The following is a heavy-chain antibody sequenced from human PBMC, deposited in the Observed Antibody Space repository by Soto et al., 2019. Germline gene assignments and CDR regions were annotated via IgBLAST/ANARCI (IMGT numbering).Heavy chain of an antibody. CDR3: ARARGSSGNAEIDY. Sequence: QVQLVQSGAEVKKPGSSVKVSCKASGGTFSSYAISWLRQAPGQGLEWMGGISPIFGTANYAKKFQGRVTITADDSKSTANMELGSLRSEDTDVYYCARARGSSGNAEIDYWGQGTLVTVSS. J-gene: IGHJ4*02. CDR2: ISPIFGTA. CDR1: GGTFSSYA. V-gene: IGHV1-69*01. D-gene: IGHD6-19*01.